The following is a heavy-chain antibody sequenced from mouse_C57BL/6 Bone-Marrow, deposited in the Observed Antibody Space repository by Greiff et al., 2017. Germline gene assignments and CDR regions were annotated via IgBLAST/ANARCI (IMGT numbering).Heavy chain of an antibody. CDR1: GYTFTSYW. Sequence: QVQLQQPGAELVMPGASVKLSCKASGYTFTSYWMHWVKQRPGQGLEWIGEIDPSDSYTNYNQKFKGKSTLTVDKSSSTAYMQLRRLTSEDSAVDYCAREVSAGYYAMDYWGQGTSVTVSS. J-gene: IGHJ4*01. D-gene: IGHD3-2*02. V-gene: IGHV1-69*01. CDR2: IDPSDSYT. CDR3: AREVSAGYYAMDY.